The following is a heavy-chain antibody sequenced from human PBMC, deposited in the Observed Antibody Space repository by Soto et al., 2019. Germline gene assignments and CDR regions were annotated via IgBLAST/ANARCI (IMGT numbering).Heavy chain of an antibody. Sequence: GESLKISCGCSGYSFSNYWIGWVRQMPGKGLEWMGIIYPGDSETKYSPSFQGQVTISADKSISTAYLQWNRVKASDTAMYYCARQGSYYDSKSFGYWGQGTLVTVSS. CDR1: GYSFSNYW. J-gene: IGHJ4*02. D-gene: IGHD3-22*01. V-gene: IGHV5-51*01. CDR3: ARQGSYYDSKSFGY. CDR2: IYPGDSET.